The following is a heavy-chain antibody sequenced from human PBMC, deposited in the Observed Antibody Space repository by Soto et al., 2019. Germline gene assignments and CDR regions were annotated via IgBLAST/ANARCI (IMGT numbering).Heavy chain of an antibody. Sequence: TLSLTCTVSGGSISSGGYYWSWIRQHPGKGLEWIGYIYYSGSTYYNPSLKSRVTISVDTSKNQFSLKLSSVTAADTAVYYCARNSYDILTGYYPFDYWGQGTLVTVSS. J-gene: IGHJ4*02. CDR2: IYYSGST. CDR1: GGSISSGGYY. CDR3: ARNSYDILTGYYPFDY. V-gene: IGHV4-31*03. D-gene: IGHD3-9*01.